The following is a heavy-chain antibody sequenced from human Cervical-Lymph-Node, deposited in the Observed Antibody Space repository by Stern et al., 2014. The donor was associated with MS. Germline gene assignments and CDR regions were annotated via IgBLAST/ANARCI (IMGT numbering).Heavy chain of an antibody. V-gene: IGHV1-3*01. Sequence: QVQLVQSGAEVKKPGASVKISCKASGYTFRTHAIHWVRQAPGQGFEWMGWIIAANGNTRYSQKLQDRVNITRDTSASTAYLELSTLRSEDTAVYNCARGWGPYNDYGSGYLDYWGQGTLVTVSS. J-gene: IGHJ4*02. CDR3: ARGWGPYNDYGSGYLDY. CDR2: IIAANGNT. D-gene: IGHD4-17*01. CDR1: GYTFRTHA.